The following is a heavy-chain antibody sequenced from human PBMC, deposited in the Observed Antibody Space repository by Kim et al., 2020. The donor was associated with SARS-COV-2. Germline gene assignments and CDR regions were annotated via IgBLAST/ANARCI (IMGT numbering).Heavy chain of an antibody. CDR2: IIPIFGTA. V-gene: IGHV1-69*13. Sequence: SVKVSCKASGGTFSSYAISWVRQAPGQGLEWMGGIIPIFGTANYAQKFQGRVTITADESTSTAYMELSSLRSEDTAVYYCARGHSGYKDKNWFDPWGQGTLVTVSS. J-gene: IGHJ5*02. D-gene: IGHD5-12*01. CDR1: GGTFSSYA. CDR3: ARGHSGYKDKNWFDP.